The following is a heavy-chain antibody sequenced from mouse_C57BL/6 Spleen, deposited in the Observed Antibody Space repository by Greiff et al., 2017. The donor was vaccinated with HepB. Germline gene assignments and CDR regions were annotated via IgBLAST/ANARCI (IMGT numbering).Heavy chain of an antibody. CDR1: GFTFSSYA. CDR3: ARGHLDY. CDR2: ISDGGSYT. V-gene: IGHV5-4*01. J-gene: IGHJ2*01. Sequence: EVHLVESGGGLVKPGGSLKLSRAASGFTFSSYAMSWVRQTPEKRLEWVATISDGGSYTYYPDNVKGRFTISRDNAKNNLYLQMSHLKSEDTAMYYCARGHLDYWGQGTTLTVSS.